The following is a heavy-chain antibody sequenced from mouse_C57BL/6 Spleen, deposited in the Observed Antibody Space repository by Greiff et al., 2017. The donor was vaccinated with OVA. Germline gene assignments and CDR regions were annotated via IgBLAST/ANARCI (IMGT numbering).Heavy chain of an antibody. CDR1: GYAFSSSW. CDR2: IYPGDGDT. V-gene: IGHV1-82*01. J-gene: IGHJ2*01. Sequence: VQLQQSGPELVKPGASVKISCKASGYAFSSSWMNWVKQRPGKGLEWIGRIYPGDGDTNYNGKFKGKATLTADTSSSTAYMQLSSLTSEDTAVSICAREGVYIDYRGKGTPLTVSS. CDR3: AREGVYIDY.